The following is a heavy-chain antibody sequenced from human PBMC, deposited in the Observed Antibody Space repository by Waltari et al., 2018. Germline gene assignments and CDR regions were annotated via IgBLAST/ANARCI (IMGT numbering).Heavy chain of an antibody. D-gene: IGHD2-15*01. V-gene: IGHV1-69-2*01. Sequence: EVQLVQSGAEVKKPGATVKISCKASGYTFTDYYMHWVQQAPGKGLEWMGRVDREDGETIYAEKFQGRVTITADTSTDTAYMELSSLRSEDTAVYYCATRYCSGGSCYSIEYFQHWGQGTLVTVSS. CDR1: GYTFTDYY. CDR3: ATRYCSGGSCYSIEYFQH. CDR2: VDREDGET. J-gene: IGHJ1*01.